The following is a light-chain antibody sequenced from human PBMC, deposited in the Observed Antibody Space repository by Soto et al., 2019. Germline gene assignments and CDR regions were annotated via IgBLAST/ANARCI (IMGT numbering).Light chain of an antibody. CDR3: QQSYTTPWT. CDR2: DAS. CDR1: QAIGND. J-gene: IGKJ1*01. V-gene: IGKV1-39*01. Sequence: DIQMTQSPSSLSAAVGDRVTITCRASQAIGNDLNWYQRRPGKAPNLLIFDASTLQTGVPSRFSGSGSGTHFTLPINGLQPEDSSIYDCQQSYTTPWTFGQGTKVEVK.